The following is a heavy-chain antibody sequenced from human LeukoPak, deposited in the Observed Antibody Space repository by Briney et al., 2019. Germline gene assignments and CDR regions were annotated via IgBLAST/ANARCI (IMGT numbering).Heavy chain of an antibody. J-gene: IGHJ4*02. Sequence: GGSLRLSCAASGFTFCSYSMNWVRQAPGKGLEWVSSIRSSSSYIYYADSVKGRFTISRDNAKNSLYLQMNSLRAEDTAVYYCARRKEGSGYDYGFDYWGQGTLVTVSS. D-gene: IGHD5-12*01. CDR2: IRSSSSYI. CDR1: GFTFCSYS. CDR3: ARRKEGSGYDYGFDY. V-gene: IGHV3-21*01.